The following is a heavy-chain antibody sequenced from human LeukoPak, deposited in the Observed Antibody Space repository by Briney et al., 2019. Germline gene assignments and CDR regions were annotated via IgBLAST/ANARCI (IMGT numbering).Heavy chain of an antibody. CDR2: ISSSSSDI. CDR3: ARGAPYCSGGSCMYYFDY. CDR1: GFTFSTYS. D-gene: IGHD2-15*01. J-gene: IGHJ4*02. Sequence: PGGSLRLSCAASGFTFSTYSMNWVRQAPGKGLEWVSSISSSSSDIYYADSVKGRFTISRDNAKNSLYLQMNSLRAEDTAVYYCARGAPYCSGGSCMYYFDYWGQGTLVTVSS. V-gene: IGHV3-21*01.